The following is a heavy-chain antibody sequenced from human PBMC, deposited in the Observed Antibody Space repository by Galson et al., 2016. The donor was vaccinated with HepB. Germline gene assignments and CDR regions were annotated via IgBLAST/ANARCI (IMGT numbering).Heavy chain of an antibody. CDR3: AKDRGMEHHDYHFDF. D-gene: IGHD3-16*01. CDR2: IYGGGNDP. Sequence: SLRLSCAASGFTFSSFAMGWVRQAPGKGLEWVSSIYGGGNDPSYADSVKGRFTISRDNSKSTLYLQMNSLRAEDTAVYYCAKDRGMEHHDYHFDFWGQGAQVTVSS. J-gene: IGHJ4*02. CDR1: GFTFSSFA. V-gene: IGHV3-23*05.